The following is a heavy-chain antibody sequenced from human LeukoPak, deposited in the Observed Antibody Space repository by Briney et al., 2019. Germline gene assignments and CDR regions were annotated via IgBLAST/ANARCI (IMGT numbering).Heavy chain of an antibody. Sequence: PGGSLRLSCAGSGFTFDDYAMHWVRQAPGKGLEWVSGISWNSGSIGYADSVKGRFTISRDNAKNSLYLQVNSLRAEDTALYYCAKDITFGGADAHFDYWGQGTLVTVSS. D-gene: IGHD3-16*01. V-gene: IGHV3-9*01. CDR2: ISWNSGSI. CDR1: GFTFDDYA. J-gene: IGHJ4*02. CDR3: AKDITFGGADAHFDY.